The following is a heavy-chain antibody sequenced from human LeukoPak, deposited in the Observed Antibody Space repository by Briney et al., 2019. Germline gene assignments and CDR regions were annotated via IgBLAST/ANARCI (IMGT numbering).Heavy chain of an antibody. CDR1: GFTFSSYG. CDR2: IRYDGSNK. Sequence: RGSLRLSCAASGFTFSSYGMHWVRQAPGKGLEWVAFIRYDGSNKYYADSVKGRFTISRDNSKNTLYLQMNSLRAEDTAVYYCAKDHRRSMNNWFDPWGQGTLVTVSS. D-gene: IGHD6-6*01. J-gene: IGHJ5*02. CDR3: AKDHRRSMNNWFDP. V-gene: IGHV3-30*02.